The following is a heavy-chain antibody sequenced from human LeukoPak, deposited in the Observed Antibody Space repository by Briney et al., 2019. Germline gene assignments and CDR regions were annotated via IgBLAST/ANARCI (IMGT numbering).Heavy chain of an antibody. D-gene: IGHD3-10*01. CDR2: IYYSGST. CDR3: ARDLRHGGWFDP. CDR1: GGSISSGGYY. J-gene: IGHJ5*02. Sequence: SETLSLTCTVSGGSISSGGYYWSWIRQHPGKGLEWIGYIYYSGSTYYNPSLKSRVAISVDTSKNQFSLKLSSVTAADTAVYYCARDLRHGGWFDPWGQGTLVTVSS. V-gene: IGHV4-31*03.